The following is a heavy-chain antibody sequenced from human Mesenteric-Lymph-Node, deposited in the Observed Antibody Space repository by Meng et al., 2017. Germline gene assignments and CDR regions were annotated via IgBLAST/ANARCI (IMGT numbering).Heavy chain of an antibody. CDR3: ARDSAVLLRFGELSYFDY. CDR1: GGSISSSSYY. CDR2: IYYSGST. V-gene: IGHV4-39*07. Sequence: SETLSLTCTVSGGSISSSSYYWGWIRQPPGKGLEWIGSIYYSGSTYYNPSLKSRVTISVDTSKNQFSLKLSSVTAADTAVYYCARDSAVLLRFGELSYFDYWGQGTLVTVSS. J-gene: IGHJ4*02. D-gene: IGHD3-10*01.